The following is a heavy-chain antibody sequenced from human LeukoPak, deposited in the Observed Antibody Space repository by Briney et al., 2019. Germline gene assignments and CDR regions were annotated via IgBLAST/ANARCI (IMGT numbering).Heavy chain of an antibody. J-gene: IGHJ6*03. D-gene: IGHD3-10*01. V-gene: IGHV3-30*01. CDR1: GFTFSSYA. CDR2: ISYDGNNK. Sequence: PGGSLRLSCAASGFTFSSYAMHWVRQAPGKGLEWVALISYDGNNKFYADSVKGRFTISRDNSRNTLYLQMNSLRGEDAAVYSCARGGIPTGPYYYFYYMDVWGNGTAVAVSS. CDR3: ARGGIPTGPYYYFYYMDV.